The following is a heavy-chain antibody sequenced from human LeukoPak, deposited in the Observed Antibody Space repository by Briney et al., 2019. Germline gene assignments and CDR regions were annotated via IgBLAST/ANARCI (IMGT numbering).Heavy chain of an antibody. D-gene: IGHD3-16*02. Sequence: SQTLSLTCTVSGGSISSGSDYWSWIRQPAGKGLEWIGRIYFRGSTNYNPSLKSRVTISIDTSKNQFSLNVSSVTAADTAVYYCARIGLGELSFLPEEAFDIWGQGTMVTVSS. CDR2: IYFRGST. CDR1: GGSISSGSDY. V-gene: IGHV4-61*02. J-gene: IGHJ3*02. CDR3: ARIGLGELSFLPEEAFDI.